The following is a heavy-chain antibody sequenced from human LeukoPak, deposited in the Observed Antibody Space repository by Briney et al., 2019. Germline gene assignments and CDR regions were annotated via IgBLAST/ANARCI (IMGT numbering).Heavy chain of an antibody. CDR1: GYTFTSYA. V-gene: IGHV1-3*01. J-gene: IGHJ5*02. Sequence: ASVKVSCKASGYTFTSYAMHWVRQAPGQRLEWMGWINAGNGNTKYSQKFQGRVTITRDTSASTAYMELSSLRSEDTAVYYCAGYCSSTSCRRSWFDPWGQGTLVTASS. CDR3: AGYCSSTSCRRSWFDP. D-gene: IGHD2-2*01. CDR2: INAGNGNT.